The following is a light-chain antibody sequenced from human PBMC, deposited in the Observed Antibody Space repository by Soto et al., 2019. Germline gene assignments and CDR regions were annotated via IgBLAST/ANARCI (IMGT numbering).Light chain of an antibody. CDR1: QTVGRF. Sequence: DIVLTQSPATLSLSPGDRVTLSCRASQTVGRFLSWYQHSPGQGLRLLVYDASNRATGVPARFSGSGSETDFTLTISSLEPEDFAVYYCQQRLHWPITFGQGTRLEIK. V-gene: IGKV3-11*01. J-gene: IGKJ5*01. CDR2: DAS. CDR3: QQRLHWPIT.